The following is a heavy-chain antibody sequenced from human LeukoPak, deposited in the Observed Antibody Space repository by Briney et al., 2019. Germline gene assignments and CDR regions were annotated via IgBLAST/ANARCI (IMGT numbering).Heavy chain of an antibody. CDR1: GFTFSNYC. V-gene: IGHV3-7*02. CDR2: VNQDGGER. D-gene: IGHD2-8*01. Sequence: GGSLRLSCAASGFTFSNYCMSWVRQAPGKGLEWLANVNQDGGERYYVDSVKGRFTISRDNAKNSLYLQMNSLRAEDTAVYYCARSLGDYCTNGVCLYNWFDPWGQGTLVTVSS. J-gene: IGHJ5*02. CDR3: ARSLGDYCTNGVCLYNWFDP.